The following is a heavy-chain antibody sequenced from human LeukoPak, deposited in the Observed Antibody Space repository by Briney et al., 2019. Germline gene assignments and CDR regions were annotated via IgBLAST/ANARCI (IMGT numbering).Heavy chain of an antibody. CDR1: GYTFTGYY. J-gene: IGHJ6*02. V-gene: IGHV1-2*02. D-gene: IGHD2-2*02. CDR2: INPNSGGT. CDR3: ARDLALIVVVPAAIRGYYYYGMDV. Sequence: ASVKVSCKASGYTFTGYYMHWVRQAPGQGLEWMGWINPNSGGTNYAQKFQGRVTMTRDTSISTAYMELSRLRSDDTAVYCCARDLALIVVVPAAIRGYYYYGMDVWGQGTTVTVSS.